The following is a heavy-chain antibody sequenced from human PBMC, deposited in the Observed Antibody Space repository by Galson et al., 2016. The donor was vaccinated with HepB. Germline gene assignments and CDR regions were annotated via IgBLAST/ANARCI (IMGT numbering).Heavy chain of an antibody. D-gene: IGHD4-17*01. V-gene: IGHV1-18*01. Sequence: CKASGYTFTSYGVNWVRQAPGQGLEWMGWISAYNGNTHYAQKLQGRVSMTTDTSTSTAYMELTSLRSDDTAVYYCARARVGDYDTFDLWGQGTMVTVSS. CDR3: ARARVGDYDTFDL. J-gene: IGHJ3*01. CDR2: ISAYNGNT. CDR1: GYTFTSYG.